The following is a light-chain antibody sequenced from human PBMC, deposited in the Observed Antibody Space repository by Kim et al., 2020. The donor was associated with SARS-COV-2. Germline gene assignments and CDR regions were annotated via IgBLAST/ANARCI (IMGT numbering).Light chain of an antibody. CDR1: SSDIGGYIY. CDR2: EVS. V-gene: IGLV2-8*01. Sequence: GQSFTIACTGTSSDIGGYIYVSWYPPHPGNAPQLIIYEVSKWPSGVPDRFSGSKSGNTASLTVSGLQAEDEADYYCASYAGSDNWVFGGGTQLTVL. J-gene: IGLJ3*02. CDR3: ASYAGSDNWV.